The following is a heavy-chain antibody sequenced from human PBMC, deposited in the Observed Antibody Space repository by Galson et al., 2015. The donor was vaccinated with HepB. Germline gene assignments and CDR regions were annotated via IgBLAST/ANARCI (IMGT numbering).Heavy chain of an antibody. Sequence: SLKVSCKASGYKFTSYYMHWVRQAPGQGLEWMGIINPSGGSTDYAQKFRGRLTMTRDTSTSTVFMELSSLRSEDTAVYHCARGVLLWDGPDYWGQGTLVTVSS. D-gene: IGHD3-10*01. CDR2: INPSGGST. V-gene: IGHV1-46*01. J-gene: IGHJ4*02. CDR1: GYKFTSYY. CDR3: ARGVLLWDGPDY.